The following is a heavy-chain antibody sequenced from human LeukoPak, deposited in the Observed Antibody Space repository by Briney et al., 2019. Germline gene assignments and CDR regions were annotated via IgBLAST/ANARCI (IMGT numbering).Heavy chain of an antibody. CDR3: ARLRYSRGLKGYYFDY. D-gene: IGHD6-13*01. Sequence: PSETLSLICTVSGGSISSSSYYWSWIRQPAGKGLEWIGRIYTSGSTNYNPSLKSRVTMSVDTSKNQFSLKLSSVTAADTAVYYCARLRYSRGLKGYYFDYWGQGTLVTVSS. CDR1: GGSISSSSYY. V-gene: IGHV4-61*02. CDR2: IYTSGST. J-gene: IGHJ4*02.